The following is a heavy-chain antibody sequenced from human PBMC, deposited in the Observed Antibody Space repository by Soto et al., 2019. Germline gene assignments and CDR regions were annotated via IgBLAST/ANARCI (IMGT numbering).Heavy chain of an antibody. Sequence: QVQLQESGPGLVKPSETLSLTCAVSGVSMNIYYWSWIRQPPEKGLEWIGDIYYSGHTNDNPSLKSRVTISLDTPRNQFSLRLSSVTAADTAVYYCARVKVGASPHAFGRWGQGTMVTVSS. CDR2: IYYSGHT. CDR1: GVSMNIYY. D-gene: IGHD1-26*01. V-gene: IGHV4-59*01. CDR3: ARVKVGASPHAFGR. J-gene: IGHJ3*02.